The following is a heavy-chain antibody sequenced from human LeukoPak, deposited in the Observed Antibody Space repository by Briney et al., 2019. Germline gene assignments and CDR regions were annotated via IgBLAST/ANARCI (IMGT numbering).Heavy chain of an antibody. CDR2: IVPIFGTA. CDR3: ASSRDGYNSVFDY. J-gene: IGHJ4*02. V-gene: IGHV1-69*05. CDR1: GGTFSNYA. Sequence: SVKVSCKASGGTFSNYAFSWVRQAPGQGLEWMGRIVPIFGTANYVQKFQGRVTITTDESTSTDYMELSSLRSEDTAVYYCASSRDGYNSVFDYWGQGTLVTVSS. D-gene: IGHD5-24*01.